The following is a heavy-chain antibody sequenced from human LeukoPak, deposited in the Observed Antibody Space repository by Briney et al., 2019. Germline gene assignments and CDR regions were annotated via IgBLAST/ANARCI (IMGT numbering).Heavy chain of an antibody. J-gene: IGHJ4*02. CDR3: TRGGYYGDFDY. V-gene: IGHV3-15*01. Sequence: PGVSLRLSCAASGFSVRNAWLNWVRQAPGKGLVWVGRIKSKTNGGTTDYAAPVKGRFSISRDDSKNTLYLQMNTLKTEDTAVYYCTRGGYYGDFDYWGQGTLVTVSS. D-gene: IGHD1-26*01. CDR1: GFSVRNAW. CDR2: IKSKTNGGTT.